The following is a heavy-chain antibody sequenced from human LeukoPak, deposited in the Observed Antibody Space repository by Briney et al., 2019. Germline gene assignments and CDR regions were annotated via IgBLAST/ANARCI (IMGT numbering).Heavy chain of an antibody. CDR2: ITSSSSYT. CDR3: ARNPRNYDILTGYYANWFDP. CDR1: GFTFSTYN. J-gene: IGHJ5*02. Sequence: GGSLRLSCAASGFTFSTYNMNWVRQAPGKGLEWVSSITSSSSYTFYADSVKGRFTISRDNSKNTLYLQMNSLRAEDTAVYYCARNPRNYDILTGYYANWFDPWGQGTLVTVSS. D-gene: IGHD3-9*01. V-gene: IGHV3-21*01.